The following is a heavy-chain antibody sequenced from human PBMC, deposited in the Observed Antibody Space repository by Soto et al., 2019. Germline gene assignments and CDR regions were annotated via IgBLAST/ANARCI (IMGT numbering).Heavy chain of an antibody. D-gene: IGHD6-19*01. J-gene: IGHJ4*02. CDR3: ARQVGGWAPWYFDY. CDR1: GGSINNYW. V-gene: IGHV4-59*08. Sequence: SETLSLTCSVSGGSINNYWWSWIRQPPGKGLEWFGYIYYSGSTNFNPSLKSRVTISVDTSKNQFSLKLSSVTAADTAVYYCARQVGGWAPWYFDYWGQGTLVTVSS. CDR2: IYYSGST.